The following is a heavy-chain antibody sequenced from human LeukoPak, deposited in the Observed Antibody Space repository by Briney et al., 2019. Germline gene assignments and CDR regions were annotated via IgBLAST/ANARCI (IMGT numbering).Heavy chain of an antibody. CDR2: IYYSGST. V-gene: IGHV4-59*01. CDR3: TRGARWLIDY. D-gene: IGHD3-16*01. CDR1: DGSISSYY. J-gene: IGHJ4*02. Sequence: PSETPSLTCTVSDGSISSYYWSWIRQPPGKGLEWIGYIYYSGSTNYNPSLKSRVTISVDTSKNQFSLKLSSVTAADTAVYYCTRGARWLIDYWGQGILVTVSS.